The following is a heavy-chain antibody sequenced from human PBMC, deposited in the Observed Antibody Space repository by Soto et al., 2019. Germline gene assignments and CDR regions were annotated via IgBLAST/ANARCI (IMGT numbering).Heavy chain of an antibody. D-gene: IGHD2-2*01. CDR1: GFTFSTCA. CDR2: VNGGGDIT. Sequence: GGSLRLSCAASGFTFSTCAMNWVRQAPGKGLEWVSAVNGGGDITYYADSVKGRSTISRDNSRNTLYLQVNSLRADDTAVYYCAKAAFSSTSCYSDYWGQGTLVTVSS. CDR3: AKAAFSSTSCYSDY. V-gene: IGHV3-23*01. J-gene: IGHJ4*02.